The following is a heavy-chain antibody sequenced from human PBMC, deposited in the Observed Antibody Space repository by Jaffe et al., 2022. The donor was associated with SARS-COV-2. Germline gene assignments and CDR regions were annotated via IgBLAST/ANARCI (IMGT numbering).Heavy chain of an antibody. Sequence: EVQLVESGGGLVQPGGSLSLSCIASGFSFSNYAMTWVRQAPGKGLEWVSSVGGSGSIYYADSVRGRFTISRDDSKSTLFLQLKSLRAEDTAGYYCARGSGFNYYSPLDYWGRGTLVTVSS. D-gene: IGHD2-15*01. J-gene: IGHJ4*02. V-gene: IGHV3-23*04. CDR1: GFSFSNYA. CDR2: VGGSGSI. CDR3: ARGSGFNYYSPLDY.